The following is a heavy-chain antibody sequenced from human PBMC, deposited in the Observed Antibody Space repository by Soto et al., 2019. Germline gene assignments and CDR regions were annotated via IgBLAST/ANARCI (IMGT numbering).Heavy chain of an antibody. D-gene: IGHD6-19*01. Sequence: SETLSLTCAVSGGSINSSNWWSWVRQPPGKGLEWIGEIYHSGSTNYNPSLKSRVTISVDKSKNQFSLKLSSVTAADTAVYYCARSRIAVAGTFDYWGQGTLVTVSS. V-gene: IGHV4-4*02. J-gene: IGHJ4*02. CDR1: GGSINSSNW. CDR3: ARSRIAVAGTFDY. CDR2: IYHSGST.